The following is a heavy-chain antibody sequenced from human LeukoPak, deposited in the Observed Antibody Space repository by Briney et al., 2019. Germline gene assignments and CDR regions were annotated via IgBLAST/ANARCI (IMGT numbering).Heavy chain of an antibody. D-gene: IGHD6-13*01. CDR3: AKVLQQLASDY. CDR2: ISGSGGST. V-gene: IGHV3-23*01. CDR1: GFAFSNFA. Sequence: GGSLRLSCAASGFAFSNFAMSWVRQAPGKGLEWVSAISGSGGSTYYADSVKGRFTISRDNSKNTLYLQMNSLRAEDTAVYYCAKVLQQLASDYWGQGTLVTVSS. J-gene: IGHJ4*02.